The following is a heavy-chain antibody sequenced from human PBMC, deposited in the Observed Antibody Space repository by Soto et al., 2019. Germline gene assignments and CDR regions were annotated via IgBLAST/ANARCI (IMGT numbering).Heavy chain of an antibody. Sequence: QVQLVQSGAEVKKPGSSVKVSCKASGGTFSSYTISWVRQAPGQGLEWMGRIIPILGIANYAQKFQGRVTITADKSTSTAYRELSSLRSEDTAVYYCARSSSSWFSFDYWGQGTLVTVSS. CDR3: ARSSSSWFSFDY. CDR2: IIPILGIA. D-gene: IGHD6-13*01. V-gene: IGHV1-69*02. CDR1: GGTFSSYT. J-gene: IGHJ4*02.